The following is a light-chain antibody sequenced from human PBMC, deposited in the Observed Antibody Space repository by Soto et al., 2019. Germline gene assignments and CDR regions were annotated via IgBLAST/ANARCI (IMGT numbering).Light chain of an antibody. CDR3: QQCAHSPRT. V-gene: IGKV3-20*01. CDR1: QSVTNNY. Sequence: EIVLTQSPGTLSLSPGERGTLSCRASQSVTNNYLTWYQQRPGQAPRLLIYDVSNRATGVPDRFSGSGSGTEFNLTISRLEPEDFAVYYCQQCAHSPRTFGQGTRLEIK. CDR2: DVS. J-gene: IGKJ2*01.